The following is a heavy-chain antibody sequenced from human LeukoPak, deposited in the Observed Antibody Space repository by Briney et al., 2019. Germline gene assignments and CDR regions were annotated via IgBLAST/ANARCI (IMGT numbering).Heavy chain of an antibody. CDR3: ARREGYSSSWTTYGFAEYFQH. Sequence: GESLKISCKASGYSFTSYLIAWVRQMPGKGLEWMGIIHPGDSSARYSPSFQGQVTISADKSISTAYLQWSSLKASDTAMYYCARREGYSSSWTTYGFAEYFQHWGQGTLVTVSS. D-gene: IGHD6-13*01. CDR2: IHPGDSSA. J-gene: IGHJ1*01. V-gene: IGHV5-51*01. CDR1: GYSFTSYL.